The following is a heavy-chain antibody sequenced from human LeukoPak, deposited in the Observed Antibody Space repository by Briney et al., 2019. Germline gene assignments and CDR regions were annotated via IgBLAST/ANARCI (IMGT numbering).Heavy chain of an antibody. J-gene: IGHJ6*03. CDR1: GYTFTSYG. V-gene: IGHV1-18*01. CDR3: ARNIVASYYYYYMDV. CDR2: ISAYNGNT. D-gene: IGHD2-15*01. Sequence: GASVKVSCKASGYTFTSYGISWVRQAPGQGLEWMGWISAYNGNTNYAQKLQGRVTMTTDTSTSTAYMELRSLRSDDTAVYYCARNIVASYYYYYMDVWGKGTTVTISS.